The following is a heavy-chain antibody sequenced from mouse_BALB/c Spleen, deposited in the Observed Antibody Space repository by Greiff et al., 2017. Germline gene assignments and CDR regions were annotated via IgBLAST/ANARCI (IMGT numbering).Heavy chain of an antibody. J-gene: IGHJ4*01. D-gene: IGHD2-2*01. Sequence: QVQLQQSGPELVKPGASVKMSCKASGYTFTSYWMNWVKQRPEQGLEWIGRIDPYDSETHYNQKFKDKATLTADKSSSTAYMQLSSLTSEDSAVYYCARRNYGYDGYAMDYWGQGTSVTVSS. CDR1: GYTFTSYW. CDR3: ARRNYGYDGYAMDY. CDR2: IDPYDSET. V-gene: IGHV1-74*01.